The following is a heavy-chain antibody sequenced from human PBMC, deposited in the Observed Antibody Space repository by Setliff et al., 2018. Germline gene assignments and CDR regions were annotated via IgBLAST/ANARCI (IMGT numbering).Heavy chain of an antibody. CDR1: GFTFSGYW. V-gene: IGHV3-7*01. Sequence: GESLKISCAASGFTFSGYWMSWVRQAPGKGLEWVANIKQDGSEKYYVDSLKGRFTISRDNARNSLYLQMNSLRAEDTAVYFCGRWLQWVDYWGQGALVTVSS. J-gene: IGHJ4*02. D-gene: IGHD5-18*01. CDR3: GRWLQWVDY. CDR2: IKQDGSEK.